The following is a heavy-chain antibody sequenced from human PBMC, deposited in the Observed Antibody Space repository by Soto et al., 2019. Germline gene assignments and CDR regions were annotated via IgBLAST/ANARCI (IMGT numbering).Heavy chain of an antibody. J-gene: IGHJ6*02. CDR1: GFTFGKFV. V-gene: IGHV3-23*01. Sequence: EVQLLGSGGGLVQPGGSLRLSCAASGFTFGKFVMRWVRQTPGKGLEWVSTITETGADTYYTDSVKGRFTISRDNSKNTLYLQMTTLRAEDTALYYCTKASSDRNHMEVWGPGTTVTVSS. CDR2: ITETGADT. CDR3: TKASSDRNHMEV.